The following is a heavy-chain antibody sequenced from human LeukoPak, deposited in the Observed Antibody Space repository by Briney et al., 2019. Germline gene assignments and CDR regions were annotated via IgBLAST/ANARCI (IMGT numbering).Heavy chain of an antibody. CDR2: ISYDGSNK. V-gene: IGHV3-30*03. CDR1: GFTFSSYS. D-gene: IGHD1-26*01. CDR3: ARDSVGATTGTLDY. J-gene: IGHJ4*02. Sequence: GGSLRLSCAASGFTFSSYSMNWVRQAPGKGLEWVAVISYDGSNKYYADSVKGRFTISRDNSKNTLYLQMNSLRAEDTAVYYCARDSVGATTGTLDYWGQGTLVTVSS.